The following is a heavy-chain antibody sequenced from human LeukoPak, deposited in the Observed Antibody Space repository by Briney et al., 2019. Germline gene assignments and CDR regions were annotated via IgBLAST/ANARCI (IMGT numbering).Heavy chain of an antibody. CDR3: ASLVDTAMVTVDY. D-gene: IGHD5-18*01. CDR2: IYTSGST. J-gene: IGHJ4*02. V-gene: IGHV4-61*02. CDR1: GGSISSGSYY. Sequence: NPSETLSLTCTVSGGSISSGSYYWSWIRQPAGKGLEWIGRIYTSGSTNYNPSLKSRVTISVDTSKNQFSLKLSSVTAADTAVYYCASLVDTAMVTVDYWGQGTLVTVSS.